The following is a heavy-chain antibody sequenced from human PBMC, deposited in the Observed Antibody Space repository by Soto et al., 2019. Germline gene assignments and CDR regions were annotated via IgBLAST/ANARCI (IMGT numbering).Heavy chain of an antibody. J-gene: IGHJ6*02. CDR2: ISYSGDMK. V-gene: IGHV3-30-3*01. Sequence: QVQLVESGGGVVQPARSLRLSCAASGLIFNNYAMHWVLQAPGKGLEWVAAISYSGDMKVNVESVKGRFTISRDNSKNTVYLQMDSLRAEDTAVYYCVRGDREDIAVVIGARTEEYGVDVWGHGTTVTVSS. CDR1: GLIFNNYA. CDR3: VRGDREDIAVVIGARTEEYGVDV. D-gene: IGHD2-15*01.